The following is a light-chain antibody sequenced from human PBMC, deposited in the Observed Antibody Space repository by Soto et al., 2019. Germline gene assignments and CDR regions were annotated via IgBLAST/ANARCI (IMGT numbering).Light chain of an antibody. CDR1: RSVSNNY. J-gene: IGKJ1*01. CDR2: GAS. Sequence: EIVMTQSPATLSVSPGERATLSCRASRSVSNNYLAWYQQKPGQAPGLLIYGASNRATGIPDRFSGSGSGTDFTLTISRLEPEDFAVYYCQQYGSSGTFGQGTKVDIK. V-gene: IGKV3-20*01. CDR3: QQYGSSGT.